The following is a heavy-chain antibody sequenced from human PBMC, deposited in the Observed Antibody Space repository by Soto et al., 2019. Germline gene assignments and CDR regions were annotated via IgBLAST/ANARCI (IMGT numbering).Heavy chain of an antibody. J-gene: IGHJ5*02. CDR3: ARAGSSCWWSCWLDP. CDR2: IIPILGIA. CDR1: GGTFSSYT. V-gene: IGHV1-69*02. D-gene: IGHD6-13*01. Sequence: VKVSCKASGGTFSSYTISWVRQAPGQGLEWMGRIIPILGIANYAQKFQGRVTITADKSTSTAYMELSSLRSEDTAVYYCARAGSSCWWSCWLDPWGQGTLVTVSS.